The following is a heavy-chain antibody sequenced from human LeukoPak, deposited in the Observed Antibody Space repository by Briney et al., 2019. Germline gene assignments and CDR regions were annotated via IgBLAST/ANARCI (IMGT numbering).Heavy chain of an antibody. CDR1: GFTFSTYA. CDR2: IGGSGDTT. Sequence: GGSLRLSCAASGFTFSTYAMSWVRQAPGKGLEWVSSIGGSGDTTYYADAVKGRFTISRDNSKNTLYLQMNSLRVDDTAVYYCVEDVVVIVAAKPGIWGQGTLVTVSS. D-gene: IGHD2-15*01. V-gene: IGHV3-23*01. CDR3: VEDVVVIVAAKPGI. J-gene: IGHJ4*02.